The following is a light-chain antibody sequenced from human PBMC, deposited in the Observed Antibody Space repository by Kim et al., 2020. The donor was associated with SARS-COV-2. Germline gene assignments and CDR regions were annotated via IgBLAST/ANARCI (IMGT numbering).Light chain of an antibody. CDR2: DND. CDR1: TTNIGKYY. Sequence: PGQKIISSCSGSTTNIGKYYVSWYQQVPGQAPKLRIYDNDKRPSGIPDRFSASKSGTSATLAITGLQTGDEADYYCGTWDTNLRGVFGGGTQLTVL. CDR3: GTWDTNLRGV. J-gene: IGLJ2*01. V-gene: IGLV1-51*01.